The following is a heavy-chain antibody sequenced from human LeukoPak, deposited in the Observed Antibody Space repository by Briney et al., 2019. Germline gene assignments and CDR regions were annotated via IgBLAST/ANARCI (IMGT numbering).Heavy chain of an antibody. V-gene: IGHV3-23*01. CDR2: ICCSGGST. Sequence: GRSLRLSRAASGFTFSIYAMSGVRQAPGKGLEWVSAICCSGGSTYYADSVKGGFTISRDNSKNTLHLQMNSLRGEDTAVYYCAKVGAKTYYYYYYMDGWGKGTTVTVSS. CDR3: AKVGAKTYYYYYYMDG. CDR1: GFTFSIYA. D-gene: IGHD4/OR15-4a*01. J-gene: IGHJ6*03.